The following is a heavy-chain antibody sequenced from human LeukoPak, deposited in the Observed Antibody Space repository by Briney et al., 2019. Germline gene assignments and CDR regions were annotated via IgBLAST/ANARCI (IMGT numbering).Heavy chain of an antibody. CDR3: AKDGQNIVVVVAATGSWFDP. V-gene: IGHV3-23*01. CDR2: ISGSGGST. J-gene: IGHJ5*02. CDR1: GFTFSSYA. Sequence: GGSLRLSCAASGFTFSSYAMSWVRQAPGKGLEWVSAISGSGGSTYYADSVKGRFTISRDNSKNTLYLQMNSLRAEDTAVYYCAKDGQNIVVVVAATGSWFDPWGQGTQVTVSS. D-gene: IGHD2-15*01.